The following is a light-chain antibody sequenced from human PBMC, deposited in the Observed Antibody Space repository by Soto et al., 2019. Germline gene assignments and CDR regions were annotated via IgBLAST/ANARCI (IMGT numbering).Light chain of an antibody. J-gene: IGLJ1*01. CDR2: EVS. V-gene: IGLV2-14*01. CDR3: SSYTSSTTPVYV. CDR1: SSDVGDYKY. Sequence: SALTQPASVSGSPGQSITISCTGTSSDVGDYKYVSWYQQHPGKAPKLMIYEVSNRPSGVSNRFSGSESGNTASLTISGLQAEDEADYYCSSYTSSTTPVYVFGSGTKLTVL.